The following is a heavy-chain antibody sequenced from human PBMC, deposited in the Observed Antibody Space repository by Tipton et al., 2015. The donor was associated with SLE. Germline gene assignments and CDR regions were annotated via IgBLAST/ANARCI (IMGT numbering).Heavy chain of an antibody. D-gene: IGHD6-13*01. Sequence: QVQLVQSGAEVKKPGASVKVSCKASGYSFTSYGINWVRQAPGQGLEWMGWISAYNGNTNYAQKFQGRVTMTTDTSTSTAYMELRNLRSDDTAVFYCAVHSSTLEGYFDLWGRGTLVTVSS. CDR2: ISAYNGNT. CDR3: AVHSSTLEGYFDL. CDR1: GYSFTSYG. J-gene: IGHJ2*01. V-gene: IGHV1-18*01.